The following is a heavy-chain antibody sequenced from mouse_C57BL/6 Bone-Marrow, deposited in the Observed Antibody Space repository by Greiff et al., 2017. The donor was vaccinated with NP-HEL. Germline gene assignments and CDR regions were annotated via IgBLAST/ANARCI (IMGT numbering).Heavy chain of an antibody. D-gene: IGHD1-1*01. CDR1: GYTFTSYW. Sequence: EVHLVESGTVLARPGASVKMSCKTSGYTFTSYWMHWVKQRPGQGLEWIGAIYPGNSDTSYNQKFKGKAKLTAVTSASTAYMELSSLTNEDSAVYYCTRYGSSDYWGQGTTLTVSS. CDR3: TRYGSSDY. J-gene: IGHJ2*01. CDR2: IYPGNSDT. V-gene: IGHV1-5*01.